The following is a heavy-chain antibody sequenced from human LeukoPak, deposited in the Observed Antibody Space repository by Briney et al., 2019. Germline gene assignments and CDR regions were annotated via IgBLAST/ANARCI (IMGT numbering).Heavy chain of an antibody. J-gene: IGHJ4*02. CDR3: ATYKYDYVWGNQHFDY. V-gene: IGHV4-39*07. Sequence: SETLSLTCTVSTASISSNTYYRAWIRQPPGKGLECIASINYRESTYYNPSLETRFTVSVPTSKNQFSLTLNSVTAVDTAVYFCATYKYDYVWGNQHFDYWGQGTLVTVSA. D-gene: IGHD3-16*01. CDR2: INYREST. CDR1: TASISSNTYY.